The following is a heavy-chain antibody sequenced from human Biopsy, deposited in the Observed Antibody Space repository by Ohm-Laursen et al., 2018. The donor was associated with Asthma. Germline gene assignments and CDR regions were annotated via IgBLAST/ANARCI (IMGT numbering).Heavy chain of an antibody. CDR2: ISWNSGGI. Sequence: SLRLSCAASGFTFDDYAMHWVRQAPGKGLEWVSGISWNSGGIGYADSVKGRFTISRDNAKNSRYLQMNSLRAEDTALYYCAKGEWELLEANFDYWGQGTLVTVSS. V-gene: IGHV3-9*01. CDR1: GFTFDDYA. J-gene: IGHJ4*02. CDR3: AKGEWELLEANFDY. D-gene: IGHD1-26*01.